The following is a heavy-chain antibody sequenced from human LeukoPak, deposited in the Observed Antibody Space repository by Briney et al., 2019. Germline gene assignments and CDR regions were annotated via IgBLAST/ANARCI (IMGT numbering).Heavy chain of an antibody. Sequence: SETLSLTCTVSGGSISSGGYYWSWIRQPPGKGLEWIGYIYYSGSTYYNPSLKSRVTISVDTSKNQFSLKLSSVTAADTAVYYCASQYYYGSGSRNYWGQGTLVTVSS. CDR1: GGSISSGGYY. J-gene: IGHJ4*02. CDR3: ASQYYYGSGSRNY. V-gene: IGHV4-30-4*08. D-gene: IGHD3-10*01. CDR2: IYYSGST.